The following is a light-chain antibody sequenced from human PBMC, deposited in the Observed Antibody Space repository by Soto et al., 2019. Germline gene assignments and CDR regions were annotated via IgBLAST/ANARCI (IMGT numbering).Light chain of an antibody. CDR2: ASS. J-gene: IGKJ1*01. CDR3: QQSYSFWT. Sequence: DIQMTQSPSSLSASVGDRVTITCRASQSISRYLNWYQHKPGKAPNLLIYASSSLQGGVPSSCSGSGSTTDFTLTISGLQPEDFATYYCQQSYSFWTFGQGTKVEIK. CDR1: QSISRY. V-gene: IGKV1-39*01.